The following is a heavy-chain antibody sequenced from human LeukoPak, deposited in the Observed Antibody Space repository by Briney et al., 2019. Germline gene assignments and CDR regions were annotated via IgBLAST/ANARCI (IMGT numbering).Heavy chain of an antibody. V-gene: IGHV4-31*03. CDR3: ATARNTGYYGSGSYPAYYYYYMDV. Sequence: SQTLSLTCTVSGGSISSGGYYWSWIRQHPGKGLEWIGYIYYSGSTYYNPSLKSRVTISVDTSKNQFSLKLSSVTAADTAVYYCATARNTGYYGSGSYPAYYYYYMDVWGKGTTVTVSS. CDR1: GGSISSGGYY. CDR2: IYYSGST. D-gene: IGHD3-10*01. J-gene: IGHJ6*03.